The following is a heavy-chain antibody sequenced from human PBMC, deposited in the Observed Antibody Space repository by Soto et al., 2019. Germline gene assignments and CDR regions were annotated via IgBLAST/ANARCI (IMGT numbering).Heavy chain of an antibody. CDR1: GFTFSSYS. CDR3: ARDNLSYSSSLPYHDY. D-gene: IGHD6-6*01. J-gene: IGHJ4*02. V-gene: IGHV3-21*01. Sequence: EVQLVESGGGLVKPGGSLRLSCAASGFTFSSYSMNWVRQAPGKGLEWVSSISSSSSYIYYADSVKGRFTISRDNAKNSLYLQMNSLRAEDTAVYYCARDNLSYSSSLPYHDYWGQGTLVTVSS. CDR2: ISSSSSYI.